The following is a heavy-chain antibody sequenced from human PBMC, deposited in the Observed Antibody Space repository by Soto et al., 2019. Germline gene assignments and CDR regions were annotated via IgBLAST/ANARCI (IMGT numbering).Heavy chain of an antibody. V-gene: IGHV4-59*01. D-gene: IGHD6-19*01. J-gene: IGHJ2*01. CDR2: IYYSGST. CDR1: GGSISSYY. CDR3: ARVSAGYWYFDL. Sequence: PSETMSLTCTVSGGSISSYYWRWIRQPPGKGLEWIGYIYYSGSTNYNPSLKSRVTISVDTSKNQFSLKLSSVTAADTAVYYCARVSAGYWYFDLWGRGTLVTVSS.